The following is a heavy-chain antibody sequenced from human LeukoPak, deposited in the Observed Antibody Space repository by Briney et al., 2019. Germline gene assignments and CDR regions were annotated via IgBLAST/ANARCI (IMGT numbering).Heavy chain of an antibody. Sequence: SETLSLTCTVSGGSISSGSYYWSWIRQPAGKGLEWIGRIYTSGSTNYNPSLKSRVTISVDTSKNQFSLKLSSVTAADTAVYYCARDQLYYDILTGYYPVYFDYWGQGTWSPSPQ. CDR3: ARDQLYYDILTGYYPVYFDY. CDR1: GGSISSGSYY. J-gene: IGHJ4*02. V-gene: IGHV4-61*02. CDR2: IYTSGST. D-gene: IGHD3-9*01.